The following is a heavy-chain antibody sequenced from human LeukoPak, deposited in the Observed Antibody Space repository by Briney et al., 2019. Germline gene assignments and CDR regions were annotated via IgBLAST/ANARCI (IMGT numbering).Heavy chain of an antibody. CDR1: GSSISSYY. Sequence: SETLSLTCTVSGSSISSYYWSWIRQPPGKGLEWIGYIYYSGSTNYNPSLKSRVTISVDTSKNQFSLKLSSVTAADTAVYYCARDLEYYDSSGYPRTDAFDIWGQGTMDTVSS. J-gene: IGHJ3*02. D-gene: IGHD3-22*01. CDR3: ARDLEYYDSSGYPRTDAFDI. V-gene: IGHV4-59*01. CDR2: IYYSGST.